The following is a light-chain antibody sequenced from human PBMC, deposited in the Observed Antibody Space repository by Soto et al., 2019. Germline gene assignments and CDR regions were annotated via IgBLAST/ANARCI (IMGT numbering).Light chain of an antibody. Sequence: QSVLTQPASVSASPGQSIAISCPGTSSDVGGYNYVSWYQQHPGKAPKLMVYDVSNRPSGVSNRFSGSKPGNAASLTISRLQAEDEADYYCSSYTSSSTYVFGTGTKVTVL. CDR1: SSDVGGYNY. CDR2: DVS. CDR3: SSYTSSSTYV. V-gene: IGLV2-14*01. J-gene: IGLJ1*01.